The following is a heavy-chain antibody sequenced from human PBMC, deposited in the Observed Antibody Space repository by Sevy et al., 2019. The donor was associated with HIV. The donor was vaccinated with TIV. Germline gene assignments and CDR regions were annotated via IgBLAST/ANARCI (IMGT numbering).Heavy chain of an antibody. CDR3: ARQLFPGYYYMDV. CDR2: ISSSSSYT. J-gene: IGHJ6*03. V-gene: IGHV3-11*06. CDR1: GFTFSDYY. D-gene: IGHD2-21*01. Sequence: GGSLRLSCAASGFTFSDYYMSWIRQAPGKGLEWVSYISSSSSYTNYADSVKGRFTISRDNAKNSLYLQMNSLRAEDTAVYHCARQLFPGYYYMDVWGKGTTVTVS.